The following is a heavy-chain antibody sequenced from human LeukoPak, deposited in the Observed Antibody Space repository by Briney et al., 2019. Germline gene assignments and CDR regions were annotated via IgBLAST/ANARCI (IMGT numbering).Heavy chain of an antibody. J-gene: IGHJ4*02. CDR2: ISWNSGSI. V-gene: IGHV3-9*01. Sequence: GGSLRLSCAASGFKFEDYAMHWVRQAPGKGLEGVSGISWNSGSIAFADSVKGRFTISRDNAKNSLYLQMNSLRAEDTAFYYCAKGEVVVLTGAEFDYWGQGTLVTVS. D-gene: IGHD2-2*01. CDR3: AKGEVVVLTGAEFDY. CDR1: GFKFEDYA.